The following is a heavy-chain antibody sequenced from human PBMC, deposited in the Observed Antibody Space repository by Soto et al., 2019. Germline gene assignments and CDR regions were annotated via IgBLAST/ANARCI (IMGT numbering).Heavy chain of an antibody. CDR3: AKDALSMIVVVTYFDY. J-gene: IGHJ4*02. Sequence: GSLRLSCAASGFTFSSYGMHWVRQAPGKGLEWVAVISYDGSNKYYADSVKGRFTISRDNSKNTLYLQMNSLRAEDTAVYYCAKDALSMIVVVTYFDYWGQGTLVTVSS. V-gene: IGHV3-30*18. D-gene: IGHD3-22*01. CDR2: ISYDGSNK. CDR1: GFTFSSYG.